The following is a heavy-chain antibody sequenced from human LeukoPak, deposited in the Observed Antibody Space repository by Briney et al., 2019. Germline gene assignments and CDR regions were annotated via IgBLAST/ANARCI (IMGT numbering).Heavy chain of an antibody. J-gene: IGHJ3*02. CDR3: EVMSSSSLGAFDI. CDR1: GFTFSSYA. V-gene: IGHV3-30-3*01. Sequence: HPGGSLRLSCAASGFTFSSYAMHWVRQAPGKGLEWVAVISYDGSNKYYADSVKGRFTISRDNSKNTLYLQMNSLRAEDTAVYYCEVMSSSSLGAFDIWGQGTMVTVSS. CDR2: ISYDGSNK. D-gene: IGHD6-13*01.